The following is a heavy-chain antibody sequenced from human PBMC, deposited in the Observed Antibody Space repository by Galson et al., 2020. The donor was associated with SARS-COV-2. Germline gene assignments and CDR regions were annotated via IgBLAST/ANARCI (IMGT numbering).Heavy chain of an antibody. CDR2: IMPLFGTT. J-gene: IGHJ3*01. CDR1: GDNFNSFA. Sequence: SVKVSCKASGDNFNSFAFNWVRQAPGQGLEWIGGIMPLFGTTNYAQKFQGRVTITADESTSTAYMDLRRLRSEDTAGYFCARSRDIVVEPNDRDPGESWGKGTLVTVAS. V-gene: IGHV1-69*13. CDR3: ARSRDIVVEPNDRDPGES. D-gene: IGHD5-12*01.